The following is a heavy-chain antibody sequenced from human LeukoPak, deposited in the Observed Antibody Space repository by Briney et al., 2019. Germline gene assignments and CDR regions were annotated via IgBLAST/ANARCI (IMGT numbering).Heavy chain of an antibody. CDR2: ISGSGTST. V-gene: IGHV3-23*01. CDR1: GFTFSSYA. CDR3: AKTDTGGYHRGNYDF. D-gene: IGHD2-8*02. Sequence: GRSLRLSCAASGFTFSSYAMSWVRQAPGKGLEWVSGISGSGTSTFYADSVKGRFTISRDNSKSTLNLQMNRLRAGDTAVYYCAKTDTGGYHRGNYDFWGQGTLVTVSS. J-gene: IGHJ4*02.